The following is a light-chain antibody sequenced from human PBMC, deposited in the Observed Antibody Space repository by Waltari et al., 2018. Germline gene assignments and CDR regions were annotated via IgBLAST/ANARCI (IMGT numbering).Light chain of an antibody. Sequence: SFVLTQPPSVSVAPGQTARITCGGNNIQRRSINWYQQKPGQAPVLVVYDDIERPSGIPERLSGSKSGNTATLSITRVEAGDEADYYCQIWDTLSHHFVFGAGTKVTVL. CDR3: QIWDTLSHHFV. V-gene: IGLV3-21*02. CDR1: NIQRRS. CDR2: DDI. J-gene: IGLJ1*01.